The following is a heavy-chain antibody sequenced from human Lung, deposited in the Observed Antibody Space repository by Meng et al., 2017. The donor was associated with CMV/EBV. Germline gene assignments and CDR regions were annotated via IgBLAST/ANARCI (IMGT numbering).Heavy chain of an antibody. Sequence: ASVXVSXKASGYTFTGYYMHWVRQAPGQGLEWMGWINPNSGSTNYAQKFQGRVTMTRDTSISTAYMELSRLRSDDTAVYYCARGSFRDGYNRHLGYWGQGTXVTVSS. CDR3: ARGSFRDGYNRHLGY. CDR2: INPNSGST. V-gene: IGHV1-2*02. CDR1: GYTFTGYY. D-gene: IGHD5-24*01. J-gene: IGHJ4*02.